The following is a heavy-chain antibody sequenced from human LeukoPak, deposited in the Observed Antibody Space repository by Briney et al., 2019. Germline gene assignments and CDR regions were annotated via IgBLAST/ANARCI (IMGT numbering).Heavy chain of an antibody. V-gene: IGHV4-30-4*01. D-gene: IGHD3-16*02. J-gene: IGHJ4*02. CDR1: GGSISSGDYY. Sequence: SETLSLTCTVSGGSISSGDYYWSWIRQPPGKGLEWIGYIYYSGSTYYNPSLKSRVTISVDTSKNQFSLKLSSVTAADTAVYYCAREAMITFGGLIHGGQGTLVTVSS. CDR2: IYYSGST. CDR3: AREAMITFGGLIH.